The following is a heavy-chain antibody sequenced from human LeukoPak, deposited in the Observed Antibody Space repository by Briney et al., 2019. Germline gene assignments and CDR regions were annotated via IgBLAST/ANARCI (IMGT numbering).Heavy chain of an antibody. CDR2: ISSSSSTI. CDR1: GFTFSSYS. V-gene: IGHV3-48*01. CDR3: AKEGMHIAVAGRNAFDI. J-gene: IGHJ3*02. D-gene: IGHD6-19*01. Sequence: PGGSLRLSCAASGFTFSSYSMNWVRQAPGKGLEWVSYISSSSSTIYYADSVKGRFTISRDNSKNTLYLQMNSLRAEDTAVYYCAKEGMHIAVAGRNAFDIWGQGTMVTVSS.